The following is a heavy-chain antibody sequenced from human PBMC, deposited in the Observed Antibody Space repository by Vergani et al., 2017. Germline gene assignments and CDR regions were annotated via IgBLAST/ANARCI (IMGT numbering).Heavy chain of an antibody. Sequence: QVQLQESGPGLVKPSETLSLTCAVYGGSFSGYYWSWIRQPPGKGLEWIGEINHSGSTNYNPSLKSRVTISVDTSKNQFSLQLNSVTPEDTAVYYCARDRSEDRDNWFDPWGQGTLVTVSS. CDR3: ARDRSEDRDNWFDP. CDR2: INHSGST. V-gene: IGHV4-34*09. J-gene: IGHJ5*02. CDR1: GGSFSGYY. D-gene: IGHD3-10*01.